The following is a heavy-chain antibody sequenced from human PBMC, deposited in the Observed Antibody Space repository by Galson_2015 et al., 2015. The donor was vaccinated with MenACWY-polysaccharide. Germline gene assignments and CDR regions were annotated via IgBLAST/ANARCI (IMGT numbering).Heavy chain of an antibody. CDR2: ISYSGTT. V-gene: IGHV4-61*01. Sequence: ETLSLTCSVSGGSVTSSNHYWSWIRQPPGKGLEWIGYISYSGTTKYNPSLKSRVTISVDTSKNQFSLKVTSVTAADTAVYYCARLTPICSSGWRINWLDPWGQGSLVSVSS. CDR1: GGSVTSSNHY. J-gene: IGHJ5*02. D-gene: IGHD6-25*01. CDR3: ARLTPICSSGWRINWLDP.